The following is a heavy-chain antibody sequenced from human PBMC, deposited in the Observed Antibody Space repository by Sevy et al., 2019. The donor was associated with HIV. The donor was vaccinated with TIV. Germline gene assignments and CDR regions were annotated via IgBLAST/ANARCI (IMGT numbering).Heavy chain of an antibody. V-gene: IGHV3-30-3*01. CDR1: GFTFSFYA. CDR2: VSYDGSNT. D-gene: IGHD3-10*01. CDR3: ARDSKEPHSGEYYYYYGMDV. J-gene: IGHJ6*02. Sequence: GGSLRLSCAASGFTFSFYAMHWVRQAPGKGLEWVAVVSYDGSNTYYADSVKGRFTISRDNSRNTLYLQMNSLRTEDMAVYYCARDSKEPHSGEYYYYYGMDVWGQGTTVTVSS.